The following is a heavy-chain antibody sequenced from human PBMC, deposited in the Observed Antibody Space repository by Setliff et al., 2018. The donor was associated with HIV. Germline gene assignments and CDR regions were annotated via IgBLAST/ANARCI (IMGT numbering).Heavy chain of an antibody. Sequence: SETLSLTCTVSGGSISSGSYYWSWIRQPAGKGLEWIGHIYTSGSTNYNPSLKSRVSMSVDKSKNQFSLKLTSVTAADTAVYYCARDYSPTFYYYDSSGTFDYWGQGTLVTVSS. CDR3: ARDYSPTFYYYDSSGTFDY. J-gene: IGHJ4*02. D-gene: IGHD3-22*01. CDR1: GGSISSGSYY. V-gene: IGHV4-61*09. CDR2: IYTSGST.